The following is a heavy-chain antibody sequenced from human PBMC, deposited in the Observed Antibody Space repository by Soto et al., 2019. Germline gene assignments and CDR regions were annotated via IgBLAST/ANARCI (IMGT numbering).Heavy chain of an antibody. V-gene: IGHV1-69*13. CDR2: IIPIFGTA. Sequence: SVKVSCKASGGTFSSYAISWVRQAPGQGLEWMGGIIPIFGTANYAQKFQGRVTITADESTSTAYMELSSLRSEDTAVYYCARSVDTAMLKYNWFDPWGQGTLVTVSS. D-gene: IGHD5-18*01. J-gene: IGHJ5*02. CDR3: ARSVDTAMLKYNWFDP. CDR1: GGTFSSYA.